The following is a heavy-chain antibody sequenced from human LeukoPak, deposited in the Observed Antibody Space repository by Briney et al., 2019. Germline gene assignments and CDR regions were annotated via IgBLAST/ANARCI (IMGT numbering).Heavy chain of an antibody. J-gene: IGHJ6*02. V-gene: IGHV3-30*18. CDR1: GFTFSSYG. D-gene: IGHD6-13*01. CDR3: AKDSGYSSSWPDYYYYYYGMDV. Sequence: GGSLRLSCAASGFTFSSYGMHWVRQAPGKGLEWVAVISYDGSNKYYADSVKGRFTISRDNSKNTLYLQMNSPRAEDTAVYYCAKDSGYSSSWPDYYYYYYGMDVWGQGTTVTVSS. CDR2: ISYDGSNK.